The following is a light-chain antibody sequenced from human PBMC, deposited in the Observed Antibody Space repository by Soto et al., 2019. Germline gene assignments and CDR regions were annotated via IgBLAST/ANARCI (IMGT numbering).Light chain of an antibody. CDR1: QGVSTS. CDR3: QQPNSLPWT. Sequence: DIPMTQSPSSVSVSVGDRVTITCRATQGVSTSLAWYQQKPGKAPKLLIYGASTLQSGVPSRFRGSGSGTDFTLTISSLQPEDFATYYCQQPNSLPWTFGQGTKVEIK. V-gene: IGKV1-12*01. CDR2: GAS. J-gene: IGKJ1*01.